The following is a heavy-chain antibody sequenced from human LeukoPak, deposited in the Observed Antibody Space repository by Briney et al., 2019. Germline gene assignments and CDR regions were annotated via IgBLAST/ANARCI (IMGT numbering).Heavy chain of an antibody. CDR2: IVGSSST. V-gene: IGHV3-21*01. J-gene: IGHJ4*02. Sequence: PGGSLRLSCAASGFTFSNFAMTWVRQAPGKGLEWVSSIVGSSSTYYADSLKGRFTISRDNAKNSLYLQTNSLRAEDTAVYYCARIGAGSSRDYWGQGALVTVSS. CDR1: GFTFSNFA. D-gene: IGHD6-13*01. CDR3: ARIGAGSSRDY.